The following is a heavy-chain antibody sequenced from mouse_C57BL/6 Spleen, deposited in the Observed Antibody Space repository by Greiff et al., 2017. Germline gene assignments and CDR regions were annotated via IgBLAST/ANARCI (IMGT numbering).Heavy chain of an antibody. V-gene: IGHV1-47*01. J-gene: IGHJ2*01. D-gene: IGHD1-1*01. CDR3: ARRGYYGSTEYYFDY. CDR1: GYTFTTYP. CDR2: FHPYNDDT. Sequence: VKLMESGAELVKPGASVKMSCKASGYTFTTYPIEWMKQTHGKSLEWIGNFHPYNDDTKYNEKFKGKATLTVEKSSSTVYLELSRLTSDDSAVYYCARRGYYGSTEYYFDYWGQGTTLTVSS.